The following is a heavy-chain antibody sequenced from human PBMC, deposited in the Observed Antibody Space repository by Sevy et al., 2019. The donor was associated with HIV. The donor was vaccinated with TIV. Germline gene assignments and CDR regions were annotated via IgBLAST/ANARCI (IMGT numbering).Heavy chain of an antibody. CDR2: IRSKAYGGTT. CDR1: GFTFGDYA. D-gene: IGHD6-13*01. V-gene: IGHV3-49*03. CDR3: TRDGDERFSSSWYKGGSDYYYGMDV. Sequence: GGSLRLSCTASGFTFGDYAMSWFRQAPGKGLERVGFIRSKAYGGTTEYAASVKGRFTISRDDSKSIAYLQMNSLKTEDTAVYYCTRDGDERFSSSWYKGGSDYYYGMDVWGQGTTVTVSS. J-gene: IGHJ6*02.